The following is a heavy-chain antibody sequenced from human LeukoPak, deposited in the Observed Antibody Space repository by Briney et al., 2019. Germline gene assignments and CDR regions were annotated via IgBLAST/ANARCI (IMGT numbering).Heavy chain of an antibody. CDR3: ARGVSYYDSSGYYNEYFQH. J-gene: IGHJ1*01. Sequence: SETLSLTCTVCGGSISSYYWSWIRQPPGKGLEWIGYIYYSGSTNYNPSLKSRVTISVDTSKNQFSLKLSSVTAADTAVYYCARGVSYYDSSGYYNEYFQHWGQGTLVTVSS. V-gene: IGHV4-59*08. CDR1: GGSISSYY. CDR2: IYYSGST. D-gene: IGHD3-22*01.